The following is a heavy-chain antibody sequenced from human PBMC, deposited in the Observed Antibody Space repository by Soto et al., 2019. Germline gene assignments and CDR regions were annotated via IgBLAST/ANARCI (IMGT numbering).Heavy chain of an antibody. CDR3: ARRIQTSRGYLQDRRWD. Sequence: QVQLVESGGGLVKPGGSLRLSCAASGFTFSDYYMSCIRQDPGKGLDWVSYSSSSGSTIYYADSVKGRFTISRDNAQNSRYLQRNSLRAEDTAVYYCARRIQTSRGYLQDRRWDGGQGTLVTVAS. D-gene: IGHD3-22*01. CDR2: SSSSGSTI. J-gene: IGHJ4*02. V-gene: IGHV3-11*01. CDR1: GFTFSDYY.